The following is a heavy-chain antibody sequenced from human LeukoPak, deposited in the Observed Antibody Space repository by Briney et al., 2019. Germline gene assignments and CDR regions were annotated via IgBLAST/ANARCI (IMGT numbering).Heavy chain of an antibody. Sequence: PGGSLRLSCAASGFTFSSYAMSWVRQAPGKGLEWVSAISGSGGSTYYAASVKGRFTISRDNSKNTLYLQMNRLRAEDTAVYYCAKVRFWTPGAFDLWGQGTMVTVSS. CDR3: AKVRFWTPGAFDL. CDR2: ISGSGGST. J-gene: IGHJ3*01. D-gene: IGHD3-3*01. CDR1: GFTFSSYA. V-gene: IGHV3-23*01.